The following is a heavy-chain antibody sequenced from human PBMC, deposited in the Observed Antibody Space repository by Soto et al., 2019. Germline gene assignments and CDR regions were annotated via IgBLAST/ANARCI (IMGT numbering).Heavy chain of an antibody. CDR3: AKNGESSSWPQYFINY. J-gene: IGHJ4*02. CDR2: ISASGGST. D-gene: IGHD6-13*01. Sequence: GGSLRLSCAASGFTFTSYGMSWVRQAPGKGLEWVSGISASGGSTYYADSVKGRFTISRDTSKNTLYLQMNSLRAEDTAVYYCAKNGESSSWPQYFINYWGQGTLVTVSS. CDR1: GFTFTSYG. V-gene: IGHV3-23*01.